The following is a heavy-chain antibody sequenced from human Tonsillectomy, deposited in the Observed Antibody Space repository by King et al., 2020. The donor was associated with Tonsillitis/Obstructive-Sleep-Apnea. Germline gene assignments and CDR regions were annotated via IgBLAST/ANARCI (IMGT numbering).Heavy chain of an antibody. CDR2: INSDVSST. CDR3: ARERSNAYYDFWSGYSTPWFDP. Sequence: VQLVESGGGLVQPGGSLRLSCAASGFTFSSYWMHWVRQAPGKGLVWVSRINSDVSSTSYADSVKGRFTISRDNAKNTLYLQMNSLRAEDTAVYYCARERSNAYYDFWSGYSTPWFDPWGQGTLVTVSS. CDR1: GFTFSSYW. V-gene: IGHV3-74*01. J-gene: IGHJ5*02. D-gene: IGHD3-3*01.